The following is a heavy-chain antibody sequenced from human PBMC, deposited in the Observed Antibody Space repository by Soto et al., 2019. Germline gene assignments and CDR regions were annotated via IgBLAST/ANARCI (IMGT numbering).Heavy chain of an antibody. D-gene: IGHD2-15*01. CDR1: GFSLSTTGVG. Sequence: QITLKESGPTLVKPTQTLTLTCTFSGFSLSTTGVGVGWTRQPPGKALEWLALIYWDDDKRYSPSLKSRLSIPQDTSKTQLVLTLTNIAPLDTSTYYCAHHRSSCYHSPYYFDSWAQRTLVTLSS. J-gene: IGHJ4*02. CDR3: AHHRSSCYHSPYYFDS. V-gene: IGHV2-5*02. CDR2: IYWDDDK.